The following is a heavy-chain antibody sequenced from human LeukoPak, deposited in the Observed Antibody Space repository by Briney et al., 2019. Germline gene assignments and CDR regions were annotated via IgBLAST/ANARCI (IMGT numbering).Heavy chain of an antibody. CDR1: GFTFDDYA. Sequence: PGGSLRLSCAASGFTFDDYAMPWVRQAPGKGLEWVSGISWNSGSIGYADSVKGRFTISRDNAKKSLYLQMNSLRAEDTALYYCAKHPFDYWGQGTLVTVSS. CDR2: ISWNSGSI. V-gene: IGHV3-9*01. J-gene: IGHJ4*02. CDR3: AKHPFDY.